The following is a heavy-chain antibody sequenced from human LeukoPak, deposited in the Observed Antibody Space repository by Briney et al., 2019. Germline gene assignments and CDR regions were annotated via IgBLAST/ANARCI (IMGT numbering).Heavy chain of an antibody. D-gene: IGHD3-22*01. CDR3: AKDSIYDSSGVYYFDY. CDR1: GFTFSSYA. CDR2: ISGSGGST. J-gene: IGHJ4*02. Sequence: PGGSLRLSCAASGFTFSSYAMSWVRQAPGKGLEWVSAISGSGGSTYYADSVKGRFTISRDNSKNTLYLQMNSLRAEDTAVYYCAKDSIYDSSGVYYFDYWGQGTLVTVSS. V-gene: IGHV3-23*01.